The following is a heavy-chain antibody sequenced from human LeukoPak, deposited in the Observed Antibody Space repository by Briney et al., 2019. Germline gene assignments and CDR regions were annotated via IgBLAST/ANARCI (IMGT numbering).Heavy chain of an antibody. CDR2: INPNSGDT. V-gene: IGHV1-2*02. CDR3: MRGGGNSWFDY. D-gene: IGHD6-13*01. CDR1: GYTFTRHY. J-gene: IGHJ4*02. Sequence: GASVKVSCKAPGYTFTRHYFHWVRQAPGQGLEWMGWINPNSGDTNFAQKFQGRVTMTRATSISTVYMELTSLRSDDTALYYCMRGGGNSWFDYWGQGTLVSVSS.